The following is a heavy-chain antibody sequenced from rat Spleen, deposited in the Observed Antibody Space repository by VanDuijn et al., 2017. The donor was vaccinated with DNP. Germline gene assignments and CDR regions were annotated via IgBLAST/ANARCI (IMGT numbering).Heavy chain of an antibody. Sequence: QVQLKESGPGLVQPSQTLSLTCTVSGFSLTNYHVYWVRQPPGKGLEWMGAMWSDGDTSYNSALKSRLSISRDTSKSQVFLKMSSLQTEDTAIYYCTRDDYGSYWDYWGQGVMVTVSS. CDR2: MWSDGDT. CDR3: TRDDYGSYWDY. D-gene: IGHD1-3*01. CDR1: GFSLTNYH. V-gene: IGHV2-32*01. J-gene: IGHJ2*01.